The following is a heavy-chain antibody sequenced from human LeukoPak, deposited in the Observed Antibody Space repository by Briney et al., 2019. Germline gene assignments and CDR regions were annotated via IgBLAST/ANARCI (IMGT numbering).Heavy chain of an antibody. CDR3: ARARYCSSISCRDAFDI. Sequence: GGSLRLSCAASGFTFSSYGMHWVRQAPGKGLEWVAFIRYDGSNKYHADFVKGRFTVSRDNSKSTLYLQMNSLRAEDTAVYHCARARYCSSISCRDAFDIWGQGTMVTVSS. CDR1: GFTFSSYG. CDR2: IRYDGSNK. V-gene: IGHV3-30*02. D-gene: IGHD2-2*01. J-gene: IGHJ3*02.